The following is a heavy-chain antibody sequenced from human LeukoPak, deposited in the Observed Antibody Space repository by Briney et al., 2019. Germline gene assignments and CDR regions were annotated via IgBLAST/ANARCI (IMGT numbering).Heavy chain of an antibody. V-gene: IGHV3-66*01. CDR3: ERGDTLDY. J-gene: IGHJ4*02. CDR1: GFTVSSYY. Sequence: GGSLRLSCAASGFTVSSYYMTWVRQAPGKGLEWVSVIYSGGSTYYADSVKGRFIISRDNAKNSLYLQMNSLRAEDTAVYYCERGDTLDYWGQGTLVTVSS. CDR2: IYSGGST.